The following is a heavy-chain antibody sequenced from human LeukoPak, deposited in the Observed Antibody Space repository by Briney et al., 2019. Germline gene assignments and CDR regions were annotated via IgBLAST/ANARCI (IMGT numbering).Heavy chain of an antibody. CDR2: IYRSAST. D-gene: IGHD4-17*01. Sequence: KTSETLSLTCTGSNYSISNSLYWGWLRQPPGKGLEWIGSIYRSASTFYNPSLKSPVTITTTTTTNQFSLKLSSVTAADTAVYFCARGTYGYYMDVWGKGTTVTVSS. CDR1: NYSISNSLY. CDR3: ARGTYGYYMDV. V-gene: IGHV4-38-2*02. J-gene: IGHJ6*03.